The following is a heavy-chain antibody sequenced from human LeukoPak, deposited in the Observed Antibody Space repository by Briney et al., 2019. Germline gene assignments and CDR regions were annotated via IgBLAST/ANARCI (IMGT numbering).Heavy chain of an antibody. CDR2: ISGSGGGT. V-gene: IGHV3-23*01. CDR3: AKGGGSGSYYNGMDV. Sequence: GGSLRLSCAASGFTFSSYAMSWVRQAPGKGLEWVSAISGSGGGTYYADSVKGRFTISRDNSKNTLYLQMNSLRAEDTAVYYCAKGGGSGSYYNGMDVWGQGTTVTVSS. J-gene: IGHJ6*02. D-gene: IGHD3-10*01. CDR1: GFTFSSYA.